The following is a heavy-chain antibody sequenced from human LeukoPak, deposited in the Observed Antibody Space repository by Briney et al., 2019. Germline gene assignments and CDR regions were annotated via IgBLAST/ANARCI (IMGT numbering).Heavy chain of an antibody. Sequence: SETLSLTCAVYGGSFSGYYWSWIRQPPGKGLEWIGEINQSGGTKYNPSLKSRVTISVDTTKNQFSLKLSSVTAADTAVYYCARGAVSGDHYYGLDVWGQGNTVTVSS. CDR3: ARGAVSGDHYYGLDV. CDR1: GGSFSGYY. V-gene: IGHV4-34*01. D-gene: IGHD2-21*01. J-gene: IGHJ6*02. CDR2: INQSGGT.